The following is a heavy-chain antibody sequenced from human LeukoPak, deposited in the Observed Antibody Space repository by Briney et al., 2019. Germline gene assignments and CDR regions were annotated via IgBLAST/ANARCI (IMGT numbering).Heavy chain of an antibody. CDR3: AKGEARGGYYYHYLDV. J-gene: IGHJ6*03. Sequence: WGSLRLSCAASGFTFNYYCMHWFRQAPGKELQWLAAISSYESDKYYADSVKGRFTVSRDNFKDTLFLQVDSLRAEDTAVYYCAKGEARGGYYYHYLDVWGKGTTVTVSS. CDR2: ISSYESDK. V-gene: IGHV3-30*18. D-gene: IGHD1-26*01. CDR1: GFTFNYYC.